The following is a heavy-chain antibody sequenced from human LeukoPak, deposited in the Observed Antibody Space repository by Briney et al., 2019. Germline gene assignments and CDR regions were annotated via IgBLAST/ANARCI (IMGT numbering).Heavy chain of an antibody. V-gene: IGHV4-34*01. CDR3: ARRSGYSYGYSYDY. CDR1: GGSFSGYY. CDR2: INHSGST. Sequence: SETLSLTCAVYGGSFSGYYWSWIRQPPGKGLEWIGEINHSGSTNYNPSLKSRVTISVDTSKNQFSLKLSSVTAADTAVYYCARRSGYSYGYSYDYWGQGTLVTVSS. J-gene: IGHJ4*02. D-gene: IGHD5-18*01.